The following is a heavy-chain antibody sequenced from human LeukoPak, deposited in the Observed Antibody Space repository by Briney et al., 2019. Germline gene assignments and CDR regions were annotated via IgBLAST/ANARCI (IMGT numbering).Heavy chain of an antibody. CDR1: GGSISSYY. CDR3: ARARLKRYSYGSRRGWFDS. J-gene: IGHJ5*01. Sequence: SETLSLTCTVSGGSISSYYWSWIRQPPGKGLEWIGYIYYSGSTNYNPSLKSRVTISVDTSKNQFSLKLSSVTAADTAVYYCARARLKRYSYGSRRGWFDSWGQGTLVTVSS. V-gene: IGHV4-59*01. CDR2: IYYSGST. D-gene: IGHD5-18*01.